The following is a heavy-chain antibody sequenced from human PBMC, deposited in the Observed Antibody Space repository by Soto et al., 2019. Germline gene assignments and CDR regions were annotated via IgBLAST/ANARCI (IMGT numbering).Heavy chain of an antibody. J-gene: IGHJ6*02. D-gene: IGHD2-15*01. V-gene: IGHV2-5*02. Sequence: QITLKESGPTLVKPTQTLTLTCTFSGFSLSTSGVGVGWIRQPPGKALEWLALIYWDDDKRYSPSLKSRLTIPKDTTKNQVVLTMTNMDPVDKPTYYCAQSDYCSGGSCFYYYYGMDVWGQGTTVTVSS. CDR2: IYWDDDK. CDR1: GFSLSTSGVG. CDR3: AQSDYCSGGSCFYYYYGMDV.